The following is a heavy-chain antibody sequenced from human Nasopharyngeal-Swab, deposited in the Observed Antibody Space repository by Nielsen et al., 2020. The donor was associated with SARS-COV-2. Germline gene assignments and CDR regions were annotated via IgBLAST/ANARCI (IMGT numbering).Heavy chain of an antibody. CDR3: AKERVPYQLLQGNGMDV. J-gene: IGHJ6*02. V-gene: IGHV3-30*18. CDR2: ISYDGSNK. Sequence: GGSLRLSCAASGFTFSSYGMHWVRQAPGKGLEWVAVISYDGSNKYYADSVKGRFTTSRDNSKNTLYLQMNSLRAEDTAVYYCAKERVPYQLLQGNGMDVWGQGTTVTVSS. CDR1: GFTFSSYG. D-gene: IGHD2-2*01.